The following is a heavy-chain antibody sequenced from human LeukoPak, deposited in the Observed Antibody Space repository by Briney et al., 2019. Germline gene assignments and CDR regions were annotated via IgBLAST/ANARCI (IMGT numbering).Heavy chain of an antibody. V-gene: IGHV1-69*05. CDR2: IIPIFGTA. Sequence: SVKVSCKASGGTFISYAISWVRQAPGQGLEWMGGIIPIFGTANYAQKFQGRVTITTDESTSTAYMELSSLRSEDTAVYYCARDAGWLQNDAFDIWGQGTMVTVSS. J-gene: IGHJ3*02. D-gene: IGHD5-24*01. CDR3: ARDAGWLQNDAFDI. CDR1: GGTFISYA.